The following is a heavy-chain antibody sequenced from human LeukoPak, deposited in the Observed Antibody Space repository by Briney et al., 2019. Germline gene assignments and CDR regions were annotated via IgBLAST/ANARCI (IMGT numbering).Heavy chain of an antibody. CDR2: ISGSGGST. D-gene: IGHD3-22*01. Sequence: PGGSLRLSCAASGFTFSSYAMSWVRQAPGKGLEWVSAISGSGGSTYYADSVKGRFTISRDNSKNTLYLQMNSLRAEDTAVYYCAKTERTYYYDSSGYTDYWGQGTLVTVSS. CDR3: AKTERTYYYDSSGYTDY. CDR1: GFTFSSYA. J-gene: IGHJ4*02. V-gene: IGHV3-23*01.